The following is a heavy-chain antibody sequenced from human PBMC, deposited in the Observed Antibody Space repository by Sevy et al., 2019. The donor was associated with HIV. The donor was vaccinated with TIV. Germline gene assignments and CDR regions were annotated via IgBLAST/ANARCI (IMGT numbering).Heavy chain of an antibody. Sequence: ASVKVSCKASGYTFTGYYMHWVRQAPGQGLEWMGWINPNSGGTNYAQKFQGRVTMTRDTSISTAYMELSRLRSDDTAVYYCASTLTIASLPYFDYRGQGTLVTVSS. J-gene: IGHJ4*02. V-gene: IGHV1-2*02. D-gene: IGHD3-3*02. CDR3: ASTLTIASLPYFDY. CDR1: GYTFTGYY. CDR2: INPNSGGT.